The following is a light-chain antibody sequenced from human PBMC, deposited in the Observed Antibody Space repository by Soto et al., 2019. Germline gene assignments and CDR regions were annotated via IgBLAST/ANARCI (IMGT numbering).Light chain of an antibody. V-gene: IGKV1-5*01. Sequence: DIQMTQSPSTLSGSVGDRVTITCRASQTISSWLAWYQQKPGKAPKLLIYKEYTLVMFGASVLASGFPSRFSASVSGTLFTLTITSLRREDFATYYCQQSYTIHRTFGQGTKVDIK. CDR3: QQSYTIHRT. J-gene: IGKJ1*01. CDR2: GAS. CDR1: QTISSW.